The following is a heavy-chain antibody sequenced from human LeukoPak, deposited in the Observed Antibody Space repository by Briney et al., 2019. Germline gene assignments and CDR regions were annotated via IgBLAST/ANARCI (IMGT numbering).Heavy chain of an antibody. J-gene: IGHJ4*02. CDR2: ISYDGSNK. D-gene: IGHD5-24*01. Sequence: GGSLRLSCAASGFTFSSYGIHWVRQAPGKGLEWVAVISYDGSNKYYADSVKGRFTISRDNSKNTLYLQMNSLRAEDTAVYYCAKGEMAATPYYFDYWGQGTLVTVSS. V-gene: IGHV3-30*18. CDR1: GFTFSSYG. CDR3: AKGEMAATPYYFDY.